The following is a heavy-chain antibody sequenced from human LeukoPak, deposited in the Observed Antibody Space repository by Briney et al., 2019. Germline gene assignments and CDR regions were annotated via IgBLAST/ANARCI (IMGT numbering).Heavy chain of an antibody. CDR2: IIPIFGTA. J-gene: IGHJ5*02. CDR1: GGTFSSYA. Sequence: GASVKVSCKASGGTFSSYAISWVRQAPRQGLVWMGGIIPIFGTANYAQKFQGRVTITADESTSTAYMELSSLRSEDTAVYYCARDRGPDGFLELWWSCIGWFDPWGQGTLVTVSS. V-gene: IGHV1-69*13. CDR3: ARDRGPDGFLELWWSCIGWFDP. D-gene: IGHD2-21*01.